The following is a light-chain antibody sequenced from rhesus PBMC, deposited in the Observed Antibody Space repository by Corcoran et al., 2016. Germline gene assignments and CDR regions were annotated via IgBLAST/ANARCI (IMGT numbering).Light chain of an antibody. CDR2: KAS. J-gene: IGKJ2*01. CDR1: ENVNNY. V-gene: IGKV1-74*01. CDR3: QHSYGTPYS. Sequence: DIQMTQSPSSLSASVGDRVTITCRASENVNNYLHWYQQKQGKAPKLLIYKASTLQSGVPSRFSGSGSGTDFTRTISSLQPEDFATDYCQHSYGTPYSFGQGTKVEIK.